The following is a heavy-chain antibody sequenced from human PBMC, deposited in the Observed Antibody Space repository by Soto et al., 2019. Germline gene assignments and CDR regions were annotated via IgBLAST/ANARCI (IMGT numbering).Heavy chain of an antibody. V-gene: IGHV1-69*01. D-gene: IGHD3-3*01. CDR2: IIPIFGTA. CDR3: ARDVSLIFGVVTQREDFYGMDV. J-gene: IGHJ6*02. CDR1: GGTFSSYA. Sequence: QVQLVQSGAEVKKPGSSVKVSCKASGGTFSSYAISWVRQAPGQGLEWMGGIIPIFGTANYAQKFQGRVTITADESTSTAYMELSSVSSEDTAVYYCARDVSLIFGVVTQREDFYGMDVWGQGTTVTVSS.